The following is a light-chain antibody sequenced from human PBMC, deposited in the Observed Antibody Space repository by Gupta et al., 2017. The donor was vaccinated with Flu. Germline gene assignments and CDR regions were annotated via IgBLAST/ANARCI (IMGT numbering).Light chain of an antibody. Sequence: EIVLTQSPGTLSLSPGERATLSCRASQSVSSSYLAWYQQKPGQAPRLLIYGASSRATGILDRFSGSGSGTXFTLTIXRLEPEDFAVYYCQQDGSSPRTFGXGTKVEIK. CDR3: QQDGSSPRT. CDR1: QSVSSSY. CDR2: GAS. V-gene: IGKV3-20*01. J-gene: IGKJ1*01.